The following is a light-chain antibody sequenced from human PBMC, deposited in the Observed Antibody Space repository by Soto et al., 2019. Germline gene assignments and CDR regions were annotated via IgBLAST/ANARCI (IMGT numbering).Light chain of an antibody. CDR3: QQSFSTPYT. CDR2: TAS. J-gene: IGKJ2*01. V-gene: IGKV1-39*01. CDR1: QRINKY. Sequence: DIQMTQSPSSLSASVGDSVTIPCRASQRINKYLNWYQQRSGRAPRLLIHTASSLHSGVPSRFSGSGSGSDFTLTISSLRPEDFATYFCQQSFSTPYTFGQGTKLEI.